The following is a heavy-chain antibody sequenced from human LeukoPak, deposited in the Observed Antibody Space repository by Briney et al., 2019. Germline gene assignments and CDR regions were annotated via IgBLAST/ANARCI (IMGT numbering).Heavy chain of an antibody. CDR3: ARDRGQYYYGSGSYDGDGMDV. Sequence: PSETLSLTCAVYGGSFSGYYWSWIRQPPGKGLEWIGEINHSGSTNYNPSLKSRVTISVDTSKNQFSLKLSSVTAADTAVYYCARDRGQYYYGSGSYDGDGMDVWGQGTTVTVSS. CDR1: GGSFSGYY. J-gene: IGHJ6*02. D-gene: IGHD3-10*01. V-gene: IGHV4-34*01. CDR2: INHSGST.